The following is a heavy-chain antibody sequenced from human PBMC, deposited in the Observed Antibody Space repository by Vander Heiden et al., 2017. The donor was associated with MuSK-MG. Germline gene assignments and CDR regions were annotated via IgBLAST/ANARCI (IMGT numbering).Heavy chain of an antibody. D-gene: IGHD3-10*01. J-gene: IGHJ4*02. Sequence: QVQLVQSGAEVKKPGASVKVSCKGSGYTFSTHGMHWGRQAPGQRLEWMGWINAGTGSTRYSLKFQGRVTITRDTSASTAYMELSSLTSEDTAVYYCARGSAMARGVISEYWGQGTLVTVSS. V-gene: IGHV1-3*01. CDR1: GYTFSTHG. CDR3: ARGSAMARGVISEY. CDR2: INAGTGST.